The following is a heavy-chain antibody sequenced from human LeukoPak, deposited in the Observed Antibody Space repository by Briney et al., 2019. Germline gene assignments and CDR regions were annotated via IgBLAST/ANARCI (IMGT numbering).Heavy chain of an antibody. CDR3: ASPSTVNYYYGMDV. Sequence: GGSLRLSCAASGFTVSSNYMSWVRQAPGKGLEWVSVIYSGGSTYYADSVKGRFTISRDNSKNTLYLQMNSLRAEGTAVYYCASPSTVNYYYGMDVWGQGTTVTVSS. CDR1: GFTVSSNY. CDR2: IYSGGST. V-gene: IGHV3-66*01. J-gene: IGHJ6*02. D-gene: IGHD4-17*01.